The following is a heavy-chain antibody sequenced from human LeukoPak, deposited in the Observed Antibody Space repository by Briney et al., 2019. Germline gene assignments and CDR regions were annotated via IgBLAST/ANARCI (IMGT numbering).Heavy chain of an antibody. CDR2: ISDSGGST. D-gene: IGHD2-15*01. CDR1: GFTFSSFA. Sequence: GGSLRLSCAASGFTFSSFAMTWVRQAPGKGLEWVSTISDSGGSTYYTDAVKGRFTISRDNSKDTLYAQMNSLRAEDAAVYYCAKSHSVAQRGYFDYWGQGTLVTVSS. V-gene: IGHV3-23*01. CDR3: AKSHSVAQRGYFDY. J-gene: IGHJ4*02.